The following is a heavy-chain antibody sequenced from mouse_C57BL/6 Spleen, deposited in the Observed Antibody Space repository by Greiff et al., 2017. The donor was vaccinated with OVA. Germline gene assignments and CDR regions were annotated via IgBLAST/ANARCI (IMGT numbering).Heavy chain of an antibody. V-gene: IGHV1-82*01. CDR3: ANNYYGSSPYAMDY. J-gene: IGHJ4*01. CDR2: IYPGDGDT. D-gene: IGHD1-1*01. Sequence: QVQLQQSGPELVKPGASVKISCKASGYAFSSSWMNWVKQRPGKGLEWIGRIYPGDGDTNYNGKFKGKATLTADKSSSTAYMQLSSLTSEDSAVXFCANNYYGSSPYAMDYWGQGTSVTVSS. CDR1: GYAFSSSW.